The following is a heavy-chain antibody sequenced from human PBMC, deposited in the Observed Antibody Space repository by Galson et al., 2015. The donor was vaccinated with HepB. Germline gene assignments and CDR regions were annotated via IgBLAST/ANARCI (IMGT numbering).Heavy chain of an antibody. Sequence: ETLSLTCTVSGGSISSSSYYWGWIRQPPGKGLEWIGSIYYSGSTYYNPSLKSRVTISVDTSKNQFSLKLSSVTAADTAVYYCARRDYGDYFRYWGQGTLVTVSS. CDR2: IYYSGST. CDR3: ARRDYGDYFRY. V-gene: IGHV4-39*01. CDR1: GGSISSSSYY. J-gene: IGHJ4*02. D-gene: IGHD4-17*01.